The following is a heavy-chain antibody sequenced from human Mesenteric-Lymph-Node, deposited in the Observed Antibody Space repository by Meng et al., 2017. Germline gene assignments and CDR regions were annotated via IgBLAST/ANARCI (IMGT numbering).Heavy chain of an antibody. Sequence: GESLKISCAASGFTFSSYEMNWVRQAPGKGLEWVSYISSSGTTIYYGDSVKGRFTISRDNAKNSLFLQMNSLRAEDTAVYYCARDASPGTVSGSYFDYWGQGTLVTVSS. CDR2: ISSSGTTI. J-gene: IGHJ4*02. CDR3: ARDASPGTVSGSYFDY. V-gene: IGHV3-48*03. D-gene: IGHD1/OR15-1a*01. CDR1: GFTFSSYE.